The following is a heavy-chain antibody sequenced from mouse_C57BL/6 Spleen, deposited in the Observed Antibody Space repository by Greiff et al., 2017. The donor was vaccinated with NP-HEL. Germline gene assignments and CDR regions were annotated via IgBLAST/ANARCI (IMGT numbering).Heavy chain of an antibody. CDR1: GYSFTGYY. Sequence: VHVKQSGPELVKPGASVKISCKASGYSFTGYYMNWVKQSPEKSLEWIGEINPSTGGTTYNQKFKAKATLTVDKSSSTAYMQLKSLTSEDSAVYYCAAYYSTPLDYWGQGTTLTVSS. CDR3: AAYYSTPLDY. J-gene: IGHJ2*01. V-gene: IGHV1-42*01. D-gene: IGHD2-5*01. CDR2: INPSTGGT.